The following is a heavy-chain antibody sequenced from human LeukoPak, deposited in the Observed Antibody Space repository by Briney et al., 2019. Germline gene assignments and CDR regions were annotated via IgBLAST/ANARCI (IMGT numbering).Heavy chain of an antibody. V-gene: IGHV3-20*04. J-gene: IGHJ4*02. CDR3: AKEYYYGSGTLGY. CDR1: GFSFDDYG. D-gene: IGHD3-10*01. Sequence: GGSLRLSCAASGFSFDDYGMSWVRQAPGKGLEWVSGINWDGGSAAYADSVKGRFTISRDNSKNSLYLQMNSLRAEDTALYYCAKEYYYGSGTLGYWGQGTLVTVSS. CDR2: INWDGGSA.